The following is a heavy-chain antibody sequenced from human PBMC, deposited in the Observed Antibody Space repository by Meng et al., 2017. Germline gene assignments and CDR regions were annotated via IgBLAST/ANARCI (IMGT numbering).Heavy chain of an antibody. CDR1: GFTFSSYA. J-gene: IGHJ4*02. D-gene: IGHD3-22*01. Sequence: VQLGESGGGVVQPGRSLRLSCAASGFTFSSYAMHWVRQAPGKGLEWVAVISYDGSNKYYADSVKGRFTISRDNSKNTLYLQMNSLRAEDTAVYYCARVRRNYDSSGYYSHWGQGTLVTVSS. V-gene: IGHV3-30*01. CDR3: ARVRRNYDSSGYYSH. CDR2: ISYDGSNK.